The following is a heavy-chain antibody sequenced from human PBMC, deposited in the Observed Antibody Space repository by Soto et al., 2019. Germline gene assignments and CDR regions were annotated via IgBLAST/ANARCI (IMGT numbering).Heavy chain of an antibody. D-gene: IGHD3-22*01. CDR3: SRDLRMCVCGYDFDY. CDR1: GYTFTGYY. Sequence: QVQLVQSGAEVKKPGASVKVSCKASGYTFTGYYMHWVLQSPGQGLEWMGWINPHSGGTNYAQKFHGWVTMTRDTHISKAYMELSRLRSDGTAGYYCSRDLRMCVCGYDFDYWGQGTLVPVSS. V-gene: IGHV1-2*04. J-gene: IGHJ4*02. CDR2: INPHSGGT.